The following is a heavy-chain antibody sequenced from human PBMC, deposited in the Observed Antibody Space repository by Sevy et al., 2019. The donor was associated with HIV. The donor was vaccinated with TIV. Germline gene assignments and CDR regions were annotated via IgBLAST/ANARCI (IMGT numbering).Heavy chain of an antibody. J-gene: IGHJ5*02. CDR2: IDPSDCYT. CDR3: ARTGDSSGRDNCFDP. V-gene: IGHV5-10-1*01. CDR1: GYTFTSYW. D-gene: IGHD3-22*01. Sequence: GESLKISCKGSGYTFTSYWISWVRQMPGKGLEWMGRIDPSDCYTHYNPSFQGHVTISVDKSINTAYLQWSSLKASDTAMYYCARTGDSSGRDNCFDPWGQGTLVTVSS.